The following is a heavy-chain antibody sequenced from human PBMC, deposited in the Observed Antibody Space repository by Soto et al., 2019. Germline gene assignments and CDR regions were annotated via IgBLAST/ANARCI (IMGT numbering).Heavy chain of an antibody. V-gene: IGHV1-69*02. CDR2: IIPILGIA. CDR1: GGTFSSYT. Sequence: ASVKVSCKASGGTFSSYTISWVRQAPGQGLEWMGRIIPILGIANYAQKFQGRVTITADKSTSTAYMELSSLRSEDTAVYYCARVEGPNSSSWYFDYWGQRTLVTVSS. CDR3: ARVEGPNSSSWYFDY. D-gene: IGHD6-13*01. J-gene: IGHJ4*02.